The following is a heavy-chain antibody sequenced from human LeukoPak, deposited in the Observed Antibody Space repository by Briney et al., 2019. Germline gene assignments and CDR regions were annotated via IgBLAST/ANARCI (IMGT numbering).Heavy chain of an antibody. V-gene: IGHV3-74*01. CDR2: INSDGSTT. D-gene: IGHD6-13*01. J-gene: IGHJ4*02. Sequence: PGGSLRLSCAASGFTFSSYWMHWVRQAPGKGLVWVSRINSDGSTTTYADSVTGRFTISRDNAKNTQYLQMNSLRAEDTALYYCAKDLWAAAGYYFDYWGQGTLVTVSS. CDR3: AKDLWAAAGYYFDY. CDR1: GFTFSSYW.